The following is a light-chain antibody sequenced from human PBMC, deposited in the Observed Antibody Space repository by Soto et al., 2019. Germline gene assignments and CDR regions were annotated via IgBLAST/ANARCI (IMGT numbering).Light chain of an antibody. CDR2: DVS. Sequence: QSVLTQPASVSGSPGQSITISCTGTSSDVGGYNYVSWYQQHPGKAPKLMIYDVSNRPSGVSNRFSGSKSGNTASLTISGLQAEYEADYYCSSYTSSCLGVFGSGTNVTVL. CDR3: SSYTSSCLGV. J-gene: IGLJ1*01. CDR1: SSDVGGYNY. V-gene: IGLV2-14*01.